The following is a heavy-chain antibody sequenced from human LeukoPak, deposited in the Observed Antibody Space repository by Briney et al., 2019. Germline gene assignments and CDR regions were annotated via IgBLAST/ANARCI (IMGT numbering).Heavy chain of an antibody. CDR2: ISSAGTT. V-gene: IGHV3-66*01. CDR3: ARDLEAANTYYFDY. Sequence: PGGSLRLSCAASGFTVSGSYMSWVRQAPGKGLEWVSIISSAGTTYYADSVKGRFTISRDNSKTTVYLQVNSLRDEDTAVYYCARDLEAANTYYFDYWGQGTMVTVSS. J-gene: IGHJ4*02. D-gene: IGHD6-13*01. CDR1: GFTVSGSY.